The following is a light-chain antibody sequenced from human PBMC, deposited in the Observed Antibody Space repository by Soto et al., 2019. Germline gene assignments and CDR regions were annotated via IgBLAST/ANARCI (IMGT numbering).Light chain of an antibody. Sequence: DIQMTQSPSTLSASVGDRVTITCRASQSVINWLAWYQQKPGKAPKLLIYDASSLKSGVPSRFSGSGSGTEFTLTISRLQPDDFATYYCQQYKTYSSWTFGQGTKVEIK. V-gene: IGKV1-5*01. J-gene: IGKJ1*01. CDR3: QQYKTYSSWT. CDR1: QSVINW. CDR2: DAS.